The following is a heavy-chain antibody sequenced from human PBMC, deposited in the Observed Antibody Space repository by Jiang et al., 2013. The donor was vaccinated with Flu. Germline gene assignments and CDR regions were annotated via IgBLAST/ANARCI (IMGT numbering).Heavy chain of an antibody. CDR2: INPDSGGT. Sequence: SGAEVKNPGAAVTISCKASGYTFSGFYIHWVRQAPGQGLEWMGWINPDSGGTSYAQKFQDWVTMTRDTSINTAYMELSRLRSDDTAVYYCARVQTGTGAFDIWGQGTMVTVSS. D-gene: IGHD1-1*01. V-gene: IGHV1-2*04. CDR3: ARVQTGTGAFDI. CDR1: GYTFSGFY. J-gene: IGHJ3*02.